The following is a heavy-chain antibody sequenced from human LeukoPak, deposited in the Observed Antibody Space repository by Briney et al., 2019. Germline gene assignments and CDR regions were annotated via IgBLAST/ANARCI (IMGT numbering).Heavy chain of an antibody. CDR2: ISWNSGSI. Sequence: GGSLRLSCAASGFTFDDYAMHWVRQAPGKGLEWVSGISWNSGSIGYADSVKGRFTISRDNAKNSLYLQMNSLRAEDTASYYCAKAKYSSGWYIFDYWGQGTLVTVSS. CDR1: GFTFDDYA. D-gene: IGHD6-19*01. V-gene: IGHV3-9*01. CDR3: AKAKYSSGWYIFDY. J-gene: IGHJ4*02.